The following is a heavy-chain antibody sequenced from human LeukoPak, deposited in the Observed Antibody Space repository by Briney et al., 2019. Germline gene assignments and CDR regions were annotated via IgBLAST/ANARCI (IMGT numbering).Heavy chain of an antibody. CDR1: GFTFSSYW. D-gene: IGHD1-26*01. J-gene: IGHJ4*02. CDR3: ALVGGHYFDY. CDR2: IRYDGSNK. V-gene: IGHV3-30*02. Sequence: QSGGSLRLSCAASGFTFSSYWMSWVRQAPGKGLEWVAFIRYDGSNKYYADSVKGRFTISRDNSKNTLYLQMNSLRAEDTAVYYCALVGGHYFDYWGQGTLVTVSS.